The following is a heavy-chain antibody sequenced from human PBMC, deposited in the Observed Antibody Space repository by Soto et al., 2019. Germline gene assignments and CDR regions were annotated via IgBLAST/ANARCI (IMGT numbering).Heavy chain of an antibody. CDR1: GGTFSTYA. D-gene: IGHD2-15*01. CDR3: ARSQGGSSSLDIYYYYYYGMDV. Sequence: QVQLVQSGAEVKKPGSSVKVSCKAPGGTFSTYAISWVRQAPGQGLEWMGGVIPIFGTPKYAQKCQGRVTIPADESTRTGYMELRSLRSEDTAVYYCARSQGGSSSLDIYYYYYYGMDVWGQGTTVTVSS. V-gene: IGHV1-69*01. CDR2: VIPIFGTP. J-gene: IGHJ6*02.